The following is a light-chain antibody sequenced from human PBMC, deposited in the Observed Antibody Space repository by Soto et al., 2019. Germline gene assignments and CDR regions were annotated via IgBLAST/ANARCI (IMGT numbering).Light chain of an antibody. J-gene: IGKJ1*01. CDR3: QQYDNWLPWT. V-gene: IGKV3-15*01. CDR2: GVS. Sequence: DTVMTQSPATLSVSPGETATLSCRASESVGSHLAWYQQKPGQAPRLLIYGVSTRATGIPARFRGSGSETEFTLTISSLQSEDFAVYYCQQYDNWLPWTFGQGTKVEI. CDR1: ESVGSH.